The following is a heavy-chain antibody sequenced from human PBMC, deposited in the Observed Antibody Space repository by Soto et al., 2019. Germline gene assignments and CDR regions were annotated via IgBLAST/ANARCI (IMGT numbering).Heavy chain of an antibody. D-gene: IGHD2-2*01. J-gene: IGHJ4*02. Sequence: QVQLVESGGGVVQPGRSLRLSCAASGFTFSSYGIHWVRQAPGKGLEWVAGISYDGTKEYYADSVKGRFTISRDNSKNTLDLRMNSLRPEATALYYCAKLLVPAALIPYFGSWGQGTLVTVS. CDR3: AKLLVPAALIPYFGS. V-gene: IGHV3-30*18. CDR2: ISYDGTKE. CDR1: GFTFSSYG.